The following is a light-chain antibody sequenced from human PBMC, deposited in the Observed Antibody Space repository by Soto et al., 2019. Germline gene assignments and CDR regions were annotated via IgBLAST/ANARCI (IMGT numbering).Light chain of an antibody. V-gene: IGKV3-15*01. CDR1: QSVSSN. Sequence: EIVMTQSPATLSVSPGERATLSCRASQSVSSNLAWYQQKPGQAPRLLIYASSTRATGIPARFSGSESGTEFTLTISSLQSEDFAVYYCQQYNNWPLTFGGGTKVEIK. CDR2: ASS. J-gene: IGKJ4*01. CDR3: QQYNNWPLT.